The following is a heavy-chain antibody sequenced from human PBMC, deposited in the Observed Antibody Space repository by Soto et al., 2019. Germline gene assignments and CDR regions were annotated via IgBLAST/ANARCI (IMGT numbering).Heavy chain of an antibody. V-gene: IGHV1-69*13. J-gene: IGHJ4*02. CDR2: IIPRSATS. D-gene: IGHD1-26*01. Sequence: SVKVSCKASGDTFSTYTITWMRQAPGQGLEWMGGIIPRSATSKYAQKFQGRVTITADESTSTVYMELSSLRPEDTAVYYCAKAPLVGATSPWDYWGQGTLVTVSS. CDR1: GDTFSTYT. CDR3: AKAPLVGATSPWDY.